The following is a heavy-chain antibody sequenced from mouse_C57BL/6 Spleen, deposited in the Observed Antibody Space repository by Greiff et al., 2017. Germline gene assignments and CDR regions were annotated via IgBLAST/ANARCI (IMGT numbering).Heavy chain of an antibody. D-gene: IGHD2-12*01. Sequence: QVQLQQPGAELVMPGASVKLSCKASGYTFTSYWMHWVKQRPGQGLEWIGEIDPSDSYTNYNQKFKGQSTLTVDKSSSTAYMQLSSLTSEDSAVDYCAGLRYDLAWFAYWGQGTLVTVSA. CDR2: IDPSDSYT. J-gene: IGHJ3*01. CDR1: GYTFTSYW. CDR3: AGLRYDLAWFAY. V-gene: IGHV1-69*01.